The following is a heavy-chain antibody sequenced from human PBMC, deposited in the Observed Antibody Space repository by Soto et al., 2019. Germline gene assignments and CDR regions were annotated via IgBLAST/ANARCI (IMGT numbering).Heavy chain of an antibody. Sequence: ASVKVSCKASVYTFTNYYRHWVRQAPGQGLEWMGIIDPSGGSPTNAQKFQGRVSMTRDTSASTVYMQLSSLRSDDTAVYFCTRDTPGARWYFDYWGQGTLVTVSS. D-gene: IGHD6-13*01. CDR1: VYTFTNYY. J-gene: IGHJ4*02. V-gene: IGHV1-46*03. CDR3: TRDTPGARWYFDY. CDR2: IDPSGGSP.